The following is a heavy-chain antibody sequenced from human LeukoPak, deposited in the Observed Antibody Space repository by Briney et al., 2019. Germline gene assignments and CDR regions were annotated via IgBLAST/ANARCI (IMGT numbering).Heavy chain of an antibody. CDR3: GKTTAGYSSGQKPAWPVDY. CDR1: GFTFDDYA. V-gene: IGHV3-23*01. J-gene: IGHJ4*02. Sequence: GRSLRLSCAASGFTFDDYAMHWVRHAPGKGLEWVAGIFGSGGSPHYTDSVKDRFTISRDNSKNTVYLQINSLRAEDTAVYYCGKTTAGYSSGQKPAWPVDYWGQGTLVTVSS. D-gene: IGHD5-18*01. CDR2: IFGSGGSP.